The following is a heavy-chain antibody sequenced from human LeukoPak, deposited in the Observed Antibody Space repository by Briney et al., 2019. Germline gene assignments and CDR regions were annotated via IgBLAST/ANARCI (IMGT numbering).Heavy chain of an antibody. CDR1: GGSISSYY. Sequence: ETLSLTCTVSGGSISSYYWSWVRQAPGKGLEWVGRIKTKADGGTTDYVAPVEGRFTISRDDSKNKLYLQMHSLKTEDTAVYYCSTVYYDSMGVDYWGQGTLVTVSS. D-gene: IGHD3-22*01. V-gene: IGHV3-15*01. J-gene: IGHJ4*02. CDR3: STVYYDSMGVDY. CDR2: IKTKADGGTT.